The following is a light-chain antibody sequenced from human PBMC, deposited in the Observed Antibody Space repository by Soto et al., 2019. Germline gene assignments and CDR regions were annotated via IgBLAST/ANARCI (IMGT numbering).Light chain of an antibody. J-gene: IGKJ4*02. CDR1: HEIRDH. CDR3: QQYRTPPLT. Sequence: QLNRPASCLSAXVGDXVTLXXQASHEIRDHLNWYQQKGGKPRKLLICDASSLKAGVPSRLGGSGSRTEFTFTINLLQSEAIAPYYCQQYRTPPLTFGGGTKV. V-gene: IGKV1-33*01. CDR2: DAS.